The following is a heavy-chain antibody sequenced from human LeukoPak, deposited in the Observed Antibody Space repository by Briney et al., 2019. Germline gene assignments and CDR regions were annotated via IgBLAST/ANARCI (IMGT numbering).Heavy chain of an antibody. CDR1: GATFSSYA. CDR3: AMLGYCSGGSCYYFDY. Sequence: ASVKLSCKASGATFSSYAISWVRQAPGQGLEWMGRFIPIFGTANYAQKFQSRVTITADKSTSTAYMELSSLRSEDTAVYYCAMLGYCSGGSCYYFDYWGQGTLVTVSS. CDR2: FIPIFGTA. D-gene: IGHD2-15*01. J-gene: IGHJ4*02. V-gene: IGHV1-69*06.